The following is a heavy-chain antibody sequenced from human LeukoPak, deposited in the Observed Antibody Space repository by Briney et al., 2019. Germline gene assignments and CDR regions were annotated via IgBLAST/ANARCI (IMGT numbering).Heavy chain of an antibody. CDR1: GGSFSDYY. J-gene: IGHJ4*02. CDR2: INHSGTT. V-gene: IGHV4-34*01. Sequence: SETLSLTCAVYGGSFSDYYWSWIRQPPGKGLEWIGEINHSGTTVYSPSLKSRLTISLDTSKNQFSLKLTSVTAADTAVYYCARDFDTSGYLHYWGQGTLVTVSS. D-gene: IGHD3-22*01. CDR3: ARDFDTSGYLHY.